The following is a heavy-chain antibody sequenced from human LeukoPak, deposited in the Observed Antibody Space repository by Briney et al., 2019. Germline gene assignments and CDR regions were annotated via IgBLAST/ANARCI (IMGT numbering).Heavy chain of an antibody. CDR3: ARVTGYIVEDYFDY. CDR1: GGSISSYY. V-gene: IGHV4-59*01. J-gene: IGHJ4*02. CDR2: IYYSGST. D-gene: IGHD3-22*01. Sequence: SETLSLTCSVSGGSISSYYWSWIRQPPGKGLEWIGYIYYSGSTNYNPSLKSRVTISVDTSKNQFSLRLSSVTAADTAVYYCARVTGYIVEDYFDYWGLGTLVTVSS.